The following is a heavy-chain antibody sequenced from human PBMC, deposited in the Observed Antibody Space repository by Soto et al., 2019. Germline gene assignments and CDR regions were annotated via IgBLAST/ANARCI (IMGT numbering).Heavy chain of an antibody. CDR2: IWYDGSNK. V-gene: IGHV3-33*01. J-gene: IGHJ4*02. CDR3: ARDRYSSGWYDLDY. D-gene: IGHD6-19*01. Sequence: QVQLVESGGGVVQPGRSLRLSCAASGFTFSSYGMHWVRQAPGKGLEWVAVIWYDGSNKYYADSVKGRFTISRDNAKNRLYLQMNSLRAEDTAVYYCARDRYSSGWYDLDYWGQGTLGTVSS. CDR1: GFTFSSYG.